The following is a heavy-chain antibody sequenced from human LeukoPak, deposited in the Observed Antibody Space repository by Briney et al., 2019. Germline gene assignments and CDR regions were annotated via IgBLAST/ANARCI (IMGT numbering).Heavy chain of an antibody. V-gene: IGHV3-23*01. CDR1: GFTFSSYA. Sequence: GGSLRLSCAASGFTFSSYAMSWVRQAPGKGLEWVSAISGSGGSTYYADSVKGRFTISRDNSKNTLYLQMNSLRAEDTAVYYCAKDRAAARRVVVMGTSSTLGAFDIWGQGTMVTVSS. D-gene: IGHD3-22*01. CDR3: AKDRAAARRVVVMGTSSTLGAFDI. J-gene: IGHJ3*02. CDR2: ISGSGGST.